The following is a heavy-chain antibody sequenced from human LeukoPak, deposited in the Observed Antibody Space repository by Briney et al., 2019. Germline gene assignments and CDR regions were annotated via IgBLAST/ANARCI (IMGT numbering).Heavy chain of an antibody. D-gene: IGHD6-13*01. CDR2: MNHSGST. V-gene: IGHV4-34*01. CDR3: AREISSGSSNWRFDY. Sequence: SETLSLTCAVYGGSFSGYYWTWIRQPPGKGLEWIGEMNHSGSTKHNPSLKSRVTVSVDTSKNQFSLKLTSVTAADTAVYYCAREISSGSSNWRFDYWGQGTLVTVSS. CDR1: GGSFSGYY. J-gene: IGHJ4*02.